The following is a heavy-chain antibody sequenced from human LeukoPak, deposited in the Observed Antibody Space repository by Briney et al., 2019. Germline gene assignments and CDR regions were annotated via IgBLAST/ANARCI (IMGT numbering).Heavy chain of an antibody. CDR2: ILRNSGSI. CDR3: VKDGGRDTAAAYY. Sequence: PGRSLRLSCAASGFTFDDYAMHWVRQAPGKGLEWVSGILRNSGSIGYADSVKGRFTISRDDAKNSLYLQMNSLRAEDTAWYYCVKDGGRDTAAAYYWGQGTLVSVSS. V-gene: IGHV3-9*01. D-gene: IGHD6-13*01. J-gene: IGHJ4*02. CDR1: GFTFDDYA.